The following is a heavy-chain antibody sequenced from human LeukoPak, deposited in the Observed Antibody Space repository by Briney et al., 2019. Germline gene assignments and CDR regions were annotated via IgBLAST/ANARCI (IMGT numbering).Heavy chain of an antibody. CDR3: ARGWDGLDY. J-gene: IGHJ4*02. V-gene: IGHV3-66*01. CDR1: GFTVSSNY. D-gene: IGHD5-24*01. Sequence: GGSLRLSCAASGFTVSSNYMSWVRQAPGKGLEWVSVIYSGADTYYADSVKGKFTISRDRSKNTLYLQMNSLRAEDTAVYYCARGWDGLDYWGQGTLVTVSS. CDR2: IYSGADT.